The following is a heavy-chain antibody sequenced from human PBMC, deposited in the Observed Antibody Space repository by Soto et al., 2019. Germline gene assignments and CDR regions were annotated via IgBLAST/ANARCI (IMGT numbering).Heavy chain of an antibody. J-gene: IGHJ4*02. CDR1: GGSISSGGYY. D-gene: IGHD3-22*01. CDR3: AREKYYYDSSGYSGGFDY. CDR2: IYYSGST. Sequence: SETLSLTCTVSGGSISSGGYYWSWIRQHPGKGLEWIGYIYYSGSTYYNPSLKSRVTISVDTSKNQFSLKLSSVTAADTAVYYCAREKYYYDSSGYSGGFDYWGQGTLVTVSS. V-gene: IGHV4-31*03.